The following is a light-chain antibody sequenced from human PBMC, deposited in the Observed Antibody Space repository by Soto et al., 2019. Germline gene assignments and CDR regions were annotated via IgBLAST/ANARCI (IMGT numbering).Light chain of an antibody. J-gene: IGKJ5*01. CDR2: DAS. Sequence: EIVLTQSPATLSLSPGERATLSCRASQSVSSYLAWYQQKPGQAPRLLIYDASNRATGIPARFSGSGSGTDFTHTTSRLEPEDFAVYYGQQRSNWHPSFGQGTRLYIK. CDR3: QQRSNWHPS. V-gene: IGKV3-11*01. CDR1: QSVSSY.